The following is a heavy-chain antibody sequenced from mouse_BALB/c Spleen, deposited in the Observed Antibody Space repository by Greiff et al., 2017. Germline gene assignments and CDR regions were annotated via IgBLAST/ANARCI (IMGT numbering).Heavy chain of an antibody. J-gene: IGHJ1*01. D-gene: IGHD1-1*02. CDR3: ARHGNWYFDV. V-gene: IGHV5-12-2*01. CDR1: GFTFSSYT. CDR2: ISNGGGST. Sequence: EVKLVESGGGLEQPGGSLKLSCAASGFTFSSYTMSWVRQTPEKRLEWVAYISNGGGSTYYPDTVKGRFTISRDNAKNTLYLQMSSLKSEDTAMYYCARHGNWYFDVWGAGTTVTVSS.